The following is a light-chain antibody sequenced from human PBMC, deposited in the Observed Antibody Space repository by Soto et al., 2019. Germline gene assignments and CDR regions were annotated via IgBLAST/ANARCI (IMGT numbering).Light chain of an antibody. J-gene: IGKJ5*01. CDR1: QSISNR. CDR3: QQYNSYPYT. V-gene: IGKV1-5*01. CDR2: EAS. Sequence: DIQMTQSPSTLSASVGDGVTITCRASQSISNRLAWYKQRLGKAPKYMIYEASTLDSGAPSRFSGSGSGTEFTLTISSLQPDDFETYYCQQYNSYPYTFGQGTRLEI.